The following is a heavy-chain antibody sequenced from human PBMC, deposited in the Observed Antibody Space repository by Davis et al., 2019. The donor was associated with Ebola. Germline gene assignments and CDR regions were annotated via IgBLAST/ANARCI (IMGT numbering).Heavy chain of an antibody. Sequence: SCTVSNYSISSGGYYWGWLRQLPGQGLEWIGYIFYNGATFYNPSLASRVTTSVDTSKNQFSLKLSSVTAADTAIYYCARVVVGARGWFDPWGQGTLVTVSS. CDR1: NYSISSGGYY. J-gene: IGHJ5*02. D-gene: IGHD1-26*01. V-gene: IGHV4-31*02. CDR3: ARVVVGARGWFDP. CDR2: IFYNGAT.